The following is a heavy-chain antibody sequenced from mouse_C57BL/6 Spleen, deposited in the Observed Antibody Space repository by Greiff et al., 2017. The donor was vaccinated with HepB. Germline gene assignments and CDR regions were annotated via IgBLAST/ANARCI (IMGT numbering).Heavy chain of an antibody. CDR1: GYSITSGYY. J-gene: IGHJ2*01. Sequence: EVKLMESGPGLVKPSQSLSLTCSVTGYSITSGYYWNWIRQFPGNKLEWMGYISYDGSNNYNPSLKNRISITRDTSKNQFFLKLNSVTTEDTATYYWASVLRYYFDYWGQGTTLTVSS. V-gene: IGHV3-6*01. CDR3: ASVLRYYFDY. CDR2: ISYDGSN. D-gene: IGHD1-1*01.